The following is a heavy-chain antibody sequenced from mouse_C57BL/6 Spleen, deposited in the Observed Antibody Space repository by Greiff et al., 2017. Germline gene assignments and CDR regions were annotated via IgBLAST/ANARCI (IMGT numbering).Heavy chain of an antibody. CDR3: ASLNWAVDY. V-gene: IGHV2-2*01. J-gene: IGHJ2*01. CDR2: IWSGGST. Sequence: QVQLQQSGPGLVQPSQCLSITCTVSGFSLTSYGVHWVRQSPGKGLEWLGEIWSGGSTDYNAAFITRLSISKNNSKSQVFYKMNSLQADDTAIYYFASLNWAVDYWGQGTTLTVSS. CDR1: GFSLTSYG. D-gene: IGHD4-1*01.